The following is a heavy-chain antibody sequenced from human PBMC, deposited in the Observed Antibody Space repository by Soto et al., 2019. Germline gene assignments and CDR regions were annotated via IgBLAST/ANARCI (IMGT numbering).Heavy chain of an antibody. CDR1: GFTFSSYS. CDR3: AGDRGYCSGGSCYTDAFDI. V-gene: IGHV3-21*01. CDR2: ISSSSSYI. J-gene: IGHJ3*02. D-gene: IGHD2-15*01. Sequence: EVQLVESGGGLVKPGGSLRLSCAASGFTFSSYSMNWVRQAPGKGLEWVSSISSSSSYIYYADSVKGRFTISRDNAKNSLYLQMNSLSAEDTAVYYCAGDRGYCSGGSCYTDAFDIWGQGTMVTVSS.